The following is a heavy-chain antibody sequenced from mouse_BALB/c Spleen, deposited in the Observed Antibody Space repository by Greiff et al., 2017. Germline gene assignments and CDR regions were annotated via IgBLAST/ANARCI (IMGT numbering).Heavy chain of an antibody. V-gene: IGHV1-69*02. CDR3: TRYGSSYVYYAMDY. CDR1: GYTFTSYW. D-gene: IGHD1-1*01. J-gene: IGHJ4*01. CDR2: IYPSDSYT. Sequence: QVQLQQPGAELVRPGASVKLSCKASGYTFTSYWINWVKQRPGQGLEWIGNIYPSDSYTNYNQKFKDKATLTVDKSSSTADMQLSSPTSEDSAVYYCTRYGSSYVYYAMDYWGQGTSVTVSS.